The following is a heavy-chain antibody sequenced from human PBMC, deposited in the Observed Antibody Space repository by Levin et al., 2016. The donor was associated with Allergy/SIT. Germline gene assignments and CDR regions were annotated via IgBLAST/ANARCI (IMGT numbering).Heavy chain of an antibody. CDR3: ARDRAAAGNGGFDY. CDR1: GGTFSSYA. V-gene: IGHV1-69*13. Sequence: SVKVSCKASGGTFSSYAISWVRQAPGQGLEWMGGIIPIFGTANYAQKFQGRVTITADESTSTAYMELSSLRSEDTAVYYCARDRAAAGNGGFDYWGQGTLVTVSS. J-gene: IGHJ4*02. CDR2: IIPIFGTA. D-gene: IGHD6-13*01.